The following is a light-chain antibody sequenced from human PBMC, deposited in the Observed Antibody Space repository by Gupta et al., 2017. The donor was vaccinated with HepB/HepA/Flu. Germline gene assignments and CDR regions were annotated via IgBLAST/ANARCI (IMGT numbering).Light chain of an antibody. V-gene: IGKV3-15*01. J-gene: IGKJ1*01. CDR2: DAS. CDR3: QQEKNWPWT. CDR1: HSVDSN. Sequence: IVMTQSPATLSFSPGERATLSCRASHSVDSNLAWYQQKPGQTPRLLIFDASTRATGFPASFSGSGSGTEFTLTISSLQSEDFAIYYCQQEKNWPWTFGQGTKVEVK.